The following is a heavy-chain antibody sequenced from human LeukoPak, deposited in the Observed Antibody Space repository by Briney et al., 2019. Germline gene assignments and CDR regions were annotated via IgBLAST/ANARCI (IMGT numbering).Heavy chain of an antibody. D-gene: IGHD6-19*01. CDR1: GYTFTGYY. J-gene: IGHJ6*02. V-gene: IGHV1-2*02. CDR2: INPNSGGT. Sequence: ASVKVSCKASGYTFTGYYMHWVRQAPGQGLEWMGWINPNSGGTNYAQKFQGRVTMTRDTSSSTAYMELSRLRSDDTAVYYCAGIAVDNTYYYYGMDVWGQGTTVTVSS. CDR3: AGIAVDNTYYYYGMDV.